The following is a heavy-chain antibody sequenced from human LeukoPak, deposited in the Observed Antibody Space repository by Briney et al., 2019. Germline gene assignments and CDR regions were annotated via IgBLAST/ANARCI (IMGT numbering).Heavy chain of an antibody. D-gene: IGHD6-13*01. CDR3: ARRGSSWYPFAY. V-gene: IGHV4-34*01. J-gene: IGHJ4*02. Sequence: PGGSLRLSCAAFGFTFSSYSMNWVRQPPGKGLEWIGEINHSGSSNYNPSLKSRVTISVDTSKNQFSLKLTSVTAADTAVYYCARRGSSWYPFAYWGQGNLVSVSS. CDR2: INHSGSS. CDR1: GFTFSSYS.